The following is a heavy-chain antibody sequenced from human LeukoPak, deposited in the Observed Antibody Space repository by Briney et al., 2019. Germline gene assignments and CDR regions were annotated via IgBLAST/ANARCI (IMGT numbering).Heavy chain of an antibody. CDR1: GGSISSSSYY. CDR2: IYYSGST. J-gene: IGHJ6*02. Sequence: PSETLSLTCTVSGGSISSSSYYWGWIRQSPGKGLEWIGSIYYSGSTYYNPSLKSRVTISVDTSKNQFSLKLSSVTAADTAVYYCARDRSLRYFDWLDYYYGMDVWGQGTTVTVSS. CDR3: ARDRSLRYFDWLDYYYGMDV. D-gene: IGHD3-9*01. V-gene: IGHV4-39*01.